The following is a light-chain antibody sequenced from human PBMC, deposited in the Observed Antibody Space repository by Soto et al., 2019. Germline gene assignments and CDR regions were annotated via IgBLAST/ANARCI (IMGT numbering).Light chain of an antibody. J-gene: IGKJ1*01. CDR3: QTYKSAPWT. CDR1: QVISNY. CDR2: GAS. V-gene: IGKV1-27*01. Sequence: DIQMTQSPSSLSASVGDRVTITCRASQVISNYLAWYQQKAGKVPKLLIYGASTLQSGVPSRFSGRGSGTDVTLTISSLQPEEVATYEGQTYKSAPWTFGQGTKVEIK.